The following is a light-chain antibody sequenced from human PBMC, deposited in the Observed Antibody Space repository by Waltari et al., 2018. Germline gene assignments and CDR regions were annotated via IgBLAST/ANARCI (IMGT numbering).Light chain of an antibody. CDR3: QHYYNWPLT. CDR2: GAS. Sequence: EIVMTQSPTTLSVSPGKTATLSCTTSHPVGTKLAWYQQKPGQAPRLIIFGASTRATGLPARFSASGSGTEFSLTISSLQSEDSAVYFCQHYYNWPLTFGGGTRIDI. V-gene: IGKV3-15*01. CDR1: HPVGTK. J-gene: IGKJ4*01.